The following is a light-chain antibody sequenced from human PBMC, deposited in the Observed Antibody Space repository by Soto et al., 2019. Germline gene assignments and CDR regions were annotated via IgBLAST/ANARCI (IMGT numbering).Light chain of an antibody. CDR1: QSVNSN. CDR3: QEYNTWPGK. J-gene: IGKJ1*01. CDR2: GAS. Sequence: ETVMTQSPATLSVSPGERATLSCRGSQSVNSNLAWYQQKLGQAPRVLIYGASTRATGIPDRFSGSGSGTEYILTISSMQSEDFAVYYCQEYNTWPGKFGQGTKGDIK. V-gene: IGKV3-15*01.